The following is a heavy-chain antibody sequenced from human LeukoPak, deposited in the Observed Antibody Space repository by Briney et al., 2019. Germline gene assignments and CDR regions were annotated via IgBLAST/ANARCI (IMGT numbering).Heavy chain of an antibody. CDR3: ARASREWLSPYYFDY. D-gene: IGHD3-3*01. J-gene: IGHJ4*02. V-gene: IGHV1-69*02. CDR2: IIPILGIA. Sequence: ASVKVSCKASGGTFSSYTISWVRQAPGQGLEWMGRIIPILGIANYAQKFQGRVTITADKSTSTAYKELSSLRSEDTAVYYCARASREWLSPYYFDYWGQGTLVTVSS. CDR1: GGTFSSYT.